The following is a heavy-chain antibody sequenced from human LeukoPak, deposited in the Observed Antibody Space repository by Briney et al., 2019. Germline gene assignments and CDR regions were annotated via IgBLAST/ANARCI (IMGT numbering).Heavy chain of an antibody. CDR3: ARDQRGAVDP. CDR1: GGSISSQY. J-gene: IGHJ5*02. V-gene: IGHV4-59*11. CDR2: IYYSRTT. D-gene: IGHD3-10*01. Sequence: PSETLSLTCTVSGGSISSQYWSWIRQPPGQGLEWIGYIYYSRTTNYNPSLKSRVTISVDTSKNQVSLRLSSVTAADTAVYYCARDQRGAVDPWGQGTLVTVSS.